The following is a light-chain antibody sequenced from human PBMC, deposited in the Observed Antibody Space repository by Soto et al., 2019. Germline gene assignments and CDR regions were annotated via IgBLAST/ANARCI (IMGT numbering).Light chain of an antibody. CDR2: DAS. CDR1: QSVSSY. CDR3: QQRSNWLLT. Sequence: EIVLTQSPATLSLSPGERATLSCRASQSVSSYLAWYQQKPGQAPRLLIYDASNMATGIPARFSGSGSGTDFTLTIRSLEPEDFAVYYCQQRSNWLLTFGGGTKVEIK. J-gene: IGKJ4*01. V-gene: IGKV3-11*01.